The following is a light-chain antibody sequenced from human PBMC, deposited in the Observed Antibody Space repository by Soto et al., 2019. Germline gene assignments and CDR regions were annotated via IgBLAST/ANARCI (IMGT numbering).Light chain of an antibody. CDR2: AAP. V-gene: IGKV1-9*01. CDR3: QLYGRSTMYT. Sequence: DIQLTQSPSFLSASVGDRVTITCRASQGISSYLAWYQQRPGKAPKFLMYAAPTLQSGVPSRFSGSGSGTEFALTISSLQPEDFAVYYCQLYGRSTMYTFGQGTRLEIK. J-gene: IGKJ2*01. CDR1: QGISSY.